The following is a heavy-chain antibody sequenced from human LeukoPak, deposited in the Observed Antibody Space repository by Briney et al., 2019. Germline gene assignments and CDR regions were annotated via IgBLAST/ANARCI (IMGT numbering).Heavy chain of an antibody. CDR3: AKGHSSSWSIMDY. CDR1: GFTFSSYG. J-gene: IGHJ4*02. D-gene: IGHD6-13*01. Sequence: GGSLRLSCAASGFTFSSYGMSWVRQAPGKRLEWVSSITGSGISAYYADSLKGRFTISRDNSKNTLYLQMNSLRVEDTAVYYCAKGHSSSWSIMDYWGQGTLVTVSS. CDR2: ITGSGISA. V-gene: IGHV3-23*01.